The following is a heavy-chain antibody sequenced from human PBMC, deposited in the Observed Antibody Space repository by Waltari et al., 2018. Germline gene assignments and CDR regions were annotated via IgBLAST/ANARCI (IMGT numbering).Heavy chain of an antibody. CDR3: ARDPGVYFDY. CDR2: IYYSGST. Sequence: QLQLQESGPGLVKPSETLSLTCTVSGGSISSSSYYWGWIRQPPGKGLEWIGSIYYSGSTYHNPSLKSRVTISVDTSKNQFSLKLSSVTAADTAVYYCARDPGVYFDYWGQGTLVTVSS. V-gene: IGHV4-39*07. CDR1: GGSISSSSYY. D-gene: IGHD3-10*01. J-gene: IGHJ4*02.